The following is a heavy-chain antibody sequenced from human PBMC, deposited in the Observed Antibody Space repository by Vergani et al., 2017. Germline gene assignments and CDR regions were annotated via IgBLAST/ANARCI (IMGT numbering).Heavy chain of an antibody. CDR2: TYYRSKWYN. CDR1: SSYA. V-gene: IGHV6-1*01. CDR3: ARDRYGSGGTPFDY. J-gene: IGHJ4*02. D-gene: IGHD3-10*01. Sequence: SSYAISWVRQAPGQGLEWLGRTYYRSKWYNDYAVSVKSRITINPDTSKNQFSLQLNSVTPEDTAVYYCARDRYGSGGTPFDYWGQGTLVTVSS.